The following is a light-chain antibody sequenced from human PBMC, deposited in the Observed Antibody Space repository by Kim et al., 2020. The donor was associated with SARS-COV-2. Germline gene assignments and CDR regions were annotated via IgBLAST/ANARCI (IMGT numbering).Light chain of an antibody. CDR2: RDS. J-gene: IGLJ1*01. V-gene: IGLV3-9*01. CDR1: NIGSKN. Sequence: SYELTQPLSVSVALGQTARITCGGNNIGSKNVHWYQQKPGQAPVLVIYRDSNRPSGIPERFSGSNSGNTATLTISRAQAGDEADYYCQVWDSSTGVLGTGTQLTVL. CDR3: QVWDSSTGV.